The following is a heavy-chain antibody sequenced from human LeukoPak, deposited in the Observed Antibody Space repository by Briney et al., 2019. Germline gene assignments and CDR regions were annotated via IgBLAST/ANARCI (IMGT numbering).Heavy chain of an antibody. CDR3: ARGRTYYYGSGSYYNVRYFDY. V-gene: IGHV4-34*01. CDR2: INHSGST. J-gene: IGHJ4*02. D-gene: IGHD3-10*01. Sequence: SETLSLTCAVYGGSFSGYYWSWIRQPPGKGLEWIGEINHSGSTNYNPSLKSRVTISVDTSKNQFSLKLSSVTAADTAVCYCARGRTYYYGSGSYYNVRYFDYWGQGTLVTVSS. CDR1: GGSFSGYY.